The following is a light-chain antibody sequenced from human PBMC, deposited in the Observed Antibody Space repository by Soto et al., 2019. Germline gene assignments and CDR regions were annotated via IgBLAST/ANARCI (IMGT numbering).Light chain of an antibody. Sequence: EFVLTQSPGTLSLFPGEIATLSCRASQTVRNNYLAWYQQKPGQAPRLLIYDASSRATGIPDRFSGGGSGTDFTLTISRLEPEDFAVYYCQQFRSYPLTFGGGTKVDIK. V-gene: IGKV3-20*01. CDR1: QTVRNNY. CDR3: QQFRSYPLT. J-gene: IGKJ4*01. CDR2: DAS.